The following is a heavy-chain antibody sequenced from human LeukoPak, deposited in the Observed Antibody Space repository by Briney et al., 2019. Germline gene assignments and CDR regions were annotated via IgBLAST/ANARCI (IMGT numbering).Heavy chain of an antibody. CDR3: ARRPSYRGRDHYYMDV. V-gene: IGHV4-34*01. D-gene: IGHD1-26*01. Sequence: SETLSLTCAVYGGSFNGYYWNWIRQPPGKGLEWIGEINHSGSTNYYASLKSRVTISVDTSKKQFSLRLTSVTAADTAVYYCARRPSYRGRDHYYMDVWDKGTAVTVSS. CDR2: INHSGST. CDR1: GGSFNGYY. J-gene: IGHJ6*03.